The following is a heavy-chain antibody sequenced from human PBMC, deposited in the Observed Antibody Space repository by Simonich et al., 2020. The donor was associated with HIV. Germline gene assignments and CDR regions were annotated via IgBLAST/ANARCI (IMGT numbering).Heavy chain of an antibody. CDR2: ICYEGNNK. D-gene: IGHD1-26*01. J-gene: IGHJ3*02. CDR1: GFTFDRYG. V-gene: IGHV3-33*01. CDR3: ARGGWELHGGAFDI. Sequence: QVQLVESGGGVVQPGSSLRLSCAASGFTFDRYGMNWVRQAPGKGLQWVAGICYEGNNKYYADAVQGRFTISSDNSKNKLSLQMNSLRAEDAAFYYCARGGWELHGGAFDIWGQGTMVTVSS.